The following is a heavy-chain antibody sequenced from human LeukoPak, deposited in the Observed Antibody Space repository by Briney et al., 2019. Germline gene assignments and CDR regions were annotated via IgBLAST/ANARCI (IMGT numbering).Heavy chain of an antibody. J-gene: IGHJ4*02. Sequence: ASVKVSCRASGYTFTNYAMNWVRQAPGQGLEWMGWINPNSGGTNYAQKFQGRVTMTRDTSISTAYMELSRLRSDDTAVYYCARVSSSTNPTFDYWGQGTLVTVSS. D-gene: IGHD6-6*01. CDR2: INPNSGGT. V-gene: IGHV1-2*02. CDR1: GYTFTNYA. CDR3: ARVSSSTNPTFDY.